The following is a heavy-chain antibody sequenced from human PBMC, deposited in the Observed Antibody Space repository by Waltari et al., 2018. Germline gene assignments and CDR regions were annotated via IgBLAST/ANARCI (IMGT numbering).Heavy chain of an antibody. CDR2: INPNSGGT. CDR1: GYTVTGYY. CDR3: ARAVVNFGYFDL. J-gene: IGHJ2*01. Sequence: QVQLVQSGAEVKKPGASVKGACTASGYTVTGYYMHWVRQASGQGLEWMGRINPNSGGTNYAQKFQGRVTMTRDTSISTAYMELSRLRSDDTAVYYCARAVVNFGYFDLWGRGTLVTVSS. V-gene: IGHV1-2*06. D-gene: IGHD2-15*01.